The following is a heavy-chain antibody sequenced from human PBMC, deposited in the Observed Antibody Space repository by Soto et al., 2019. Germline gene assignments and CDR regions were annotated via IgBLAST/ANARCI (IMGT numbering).Heavy chain of an antibody. V-gene: IGHV3-21*01. CDR3: ARESEDLTSNFDY. CDR1: GFTFTRYS. Sequence: GGSLRLSCAASGFTFTRYSMNWVRQAPGKGLEWVSSISSTTNYIYYADSMKGRFTVSKDNAKNSVYLDMNSLSAEDTAVYYCARESEDLTSNFDYWGQGTLVTVSS. CDR2: ISSTTNYI. J-gene: IGHJ4*02.